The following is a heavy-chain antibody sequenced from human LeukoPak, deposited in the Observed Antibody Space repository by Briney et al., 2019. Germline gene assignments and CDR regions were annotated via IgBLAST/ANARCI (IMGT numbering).Heavy chain of an antibody. CDR3: AKSKFATSGYDGSLDC. CDR1: GFTFNNDA. Sequence: PGGSLRLSCAASGFTFNNDAMTWVRQAPGKGLEWVSGISCSGTTTYYADSVKGRFTISSDNSKNTLYLQMNSLRAEDTAVYYCAKSKFATSGYDGSLDCWGQGTLVTVSS. CDR2: ISCSGTTT. J-gene: IGHJ4*02. V-gene: IGHV3-23*01. D-gene: IGHD5-12*01.